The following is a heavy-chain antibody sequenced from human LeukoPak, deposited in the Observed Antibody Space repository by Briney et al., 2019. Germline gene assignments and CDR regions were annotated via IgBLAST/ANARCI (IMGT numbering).Heavy chain of an antibody. V-gene: IGHV4-4*07. CDR2: IYSRGTT. J-gene: IGHJ6*03. CDR3: AREAFWGGYTSYYYYYMDV. Sequence: SETLSLTCTVSGGSISNYYWSWIRQPAGKGLEWIGRIYSRGTTNKNPSLKSRVSISVDTSKNQFSLNLRSVTAADTAVYYCAREAFWGGYTSYYYYYMDVWGKGTTVTVSS. D-gene: IGHD3-3*01. CDR1: GGSISNYY.